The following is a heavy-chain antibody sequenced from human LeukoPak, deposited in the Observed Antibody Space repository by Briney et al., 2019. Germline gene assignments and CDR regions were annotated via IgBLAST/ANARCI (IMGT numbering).Heavy chain of an antibody. J-gene: IGHJ4*02. Sequence: SETLSLTCTVSGGSVSGGSYFWSWIRQPPGKGLEWIGYFYYTGTTDYNPSLKSRVTISVDTSKNQFSLKLNSVAAADTAVYYCARLQIVVVTASTFDYWGQGTLVTVSS. CDR2: FYYTGTT. D-gene: IGHD2-21*02. CDR1: GGSVSGGSYF. V-gene: IGHV4-61*01. CDR3: ARLQIVVVTASTFDY.